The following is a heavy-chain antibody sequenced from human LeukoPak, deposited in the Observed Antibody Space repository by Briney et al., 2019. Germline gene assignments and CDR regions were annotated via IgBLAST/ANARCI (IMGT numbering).Heavy chain of an antibody. J-gene: IGHJ4*02. V-gene: IGHV3-30*04. CDR2: ISYDGSNK. CDR1: GFTFSINA. D-gene: IGHD2-2*01. Sequence: GGSLRLSCAASGFTFSINAMHWVRQAPGKGLEWVAVISYDGSNKYYADSVKGRFTISRDKSKNTLYLQMNSLRAEDTAVYYCAKVDHCSSTNCYAEFRFDYWGQGTLVTVSS. CDR3: AKVDHCSSTNCYAEFRFDY.